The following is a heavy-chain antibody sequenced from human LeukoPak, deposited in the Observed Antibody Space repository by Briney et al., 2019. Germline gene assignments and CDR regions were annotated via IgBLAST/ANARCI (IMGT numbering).Heavy chain of an antibody. J-gene: IGHJ3*02. CDR3: ARLSVAVADDAFDI. D-gene: IGHD6-19*01. CDR1: GYTFTDYY. CDR2: INPNSGGT. V-gene: IGHV1-2*02. Sequence: ASVKVSCKASGYTFTDYYMHWVRQAPGQGLEWMGWINPNSGGTNYAQKFQGRVTMTRDTSISTAYMELSRLRSDDTAVYYCARLSVAVADDAFDIWGQGTMVTVSS.